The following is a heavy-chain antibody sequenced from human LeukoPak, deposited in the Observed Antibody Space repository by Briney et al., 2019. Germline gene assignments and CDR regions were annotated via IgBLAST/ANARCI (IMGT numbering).Heavy chain of an antibody. CDR3: ARLKRGIGAAGTSLRGWFDP. D-gene: IGHD6-13*01. CDR2: IIPIFDTS. CDR1: GDTFSSYA. J-gene: IGHJ5*02. Sequence: SVKVSCKSSGDTFSSYAITWVRQAPGQELEWMGGIIPIFDTSNYAQKFQGRVTFTSDDSTSTAYMELSSLRSEDTAVYYCARLKRGIGAAGTSLRGWFDPWGQGTLVTVSS. V-gene: IGHV1-69*01.